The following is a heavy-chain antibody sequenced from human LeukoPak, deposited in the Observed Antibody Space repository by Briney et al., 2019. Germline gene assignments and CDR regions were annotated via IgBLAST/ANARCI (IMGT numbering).Heavy chain of an antibody. Sequence: GGSLRLSCAASGFTFSSYGMHWVRQAPGKGLEWVAAISYDGSNKYYADSVKGRFTISRDNSKNTLYLQMNSLRAEDTAVCYCAREGPRDAFDIWGQGTMVTVSS. CDR3: AREGPRDAFDI. CDR1: GFTFSSYG. V-gene: IGHV3-30*03. J-gene: IGHJ3*02. CDR2: ISYDGSNK.